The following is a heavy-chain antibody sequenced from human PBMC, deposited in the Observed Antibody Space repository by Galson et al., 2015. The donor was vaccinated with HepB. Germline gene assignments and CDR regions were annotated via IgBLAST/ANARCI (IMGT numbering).Heavy chain of an antibody. CDR3: ARLPEVAGTGLYYYGMDV. J-gene: IGHJ6*02. CDR2: IDWDDDK. D-gene: IGHD6-19*01. CDR1: GFSLSTSGMC. V-gene: IGHV2-70*01. Sequence: PALVKPTQTLTLTCTFSGFSLSTSGMCVSWICQPPGKALEWLALIDWDDDKYYSTSLKTRLTISKDTSKNQVVLTMTNMDPVDTATYYCARLPEVAGTGLYYYGMDVWGQGTTVTVSS.